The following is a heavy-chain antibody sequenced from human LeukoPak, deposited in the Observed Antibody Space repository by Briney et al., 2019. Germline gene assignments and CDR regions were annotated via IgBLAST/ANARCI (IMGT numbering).Heavy chain of an antibody. V-gene: IGHV3-66*02. CDR1: GFTVSSNY. J-gene: IGHJ4*02. CDR2: IYSGGST. Sequence: GGSLRLSCAASGFTVSSNYMSWVRQAPGKGLKWVSIIYSGGSTYYADSVKGRFTISRDNSKNTLYLQMNSLRAEDTAVYFCVRVGYSYGYGDWNHFDYWGQGTLVTVSS. D-gene: IGHD5-18*01. CDR3: VRVGYSYGYGDWNHFDY.